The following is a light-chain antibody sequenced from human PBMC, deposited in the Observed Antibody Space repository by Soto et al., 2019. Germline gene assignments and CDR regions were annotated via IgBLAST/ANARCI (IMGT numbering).Light chain of an antibody. V-gene: IGKV1-39*01. CDR2: AAS. CDR3: QKNFSSPSIT. Sequence: DIQMTQSPSSMSASVGDSVTLTCRACHDIGTFLNWYQQRPGEAPKLLIYAASNLKTGVPFRFSGSGSGTEFTLTISSLQPEDFATYYCQKNFSSPSITFGQGTRLEIK. CDR1: HDIGTF. J-gene: IGKJ5*01.